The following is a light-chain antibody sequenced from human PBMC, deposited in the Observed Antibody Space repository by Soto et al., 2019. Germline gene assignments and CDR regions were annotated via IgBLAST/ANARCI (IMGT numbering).Light chain of an antibody. J-gene: IGKJ2*01. V-gene: IGKV3-20*01. Sequence: EIVLTQSPGTLSLSPGERATLSCRASQSVSSSYLAWYKQKPGQAPRLLIYGASSRATGIPDRFSGSGSGTDFTLTISRLEPEDFVVYYCQQYGSSPPYTFGKGTKLEIK. CDR2: GAS. CDR3: QQYGSSPPYT. CDR1: QSVSSSY.